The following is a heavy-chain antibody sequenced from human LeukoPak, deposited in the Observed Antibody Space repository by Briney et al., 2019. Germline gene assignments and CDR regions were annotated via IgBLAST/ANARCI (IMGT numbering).Heavy chain of an antibody. D-gene: IGHD3-10*01. CDR1: GFTFSSYW. CDR2: IKGDGST. V-gene: IGHV3-74*01. CDR3: ARAVTYFYGSVTYDWFDP. J-gene: IGHJ5*02. Sequence: AGGSLRLSCAASGFTFSSYWMHWVRQTPGKGLVWISRIKGDGSTIYADSVKGRFTISRDNAKNTLYLQMNNLRAEDTAIYYCARAVTYFYGSVTYDWFDPWGRGTLVTVSS.